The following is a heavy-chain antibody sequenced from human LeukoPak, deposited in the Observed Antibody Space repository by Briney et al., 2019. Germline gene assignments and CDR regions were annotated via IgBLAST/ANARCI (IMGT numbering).Heavy chain of an antibody. D-gene: IGHD2-15*01. CDR3: ARGRGGGYFDF. CDR1: GYTFTTYN. J-gene: IGHJ4*02. CDR2: ITPNSGGT. Sequence: ASVKVSCKASGYTFTTYNIHWVRQAPGQGLEWMGWITPNSGGTNYAQKFQGRVTMTRDTSISTAYMELSRLRSDDTAAYSCARGRGGGYFDFWGQEILVTVSS. V-gene: IGHV1-2*02.